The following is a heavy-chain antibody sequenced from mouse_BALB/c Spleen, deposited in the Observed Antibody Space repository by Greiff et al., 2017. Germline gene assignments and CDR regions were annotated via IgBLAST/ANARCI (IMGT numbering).Heavy chain of an antibody. V-gene: IGHV3-2*02. J-gene: IGHJ3*01. CDR1: GYSITSDYA. CDR2: ISYSGST. Sequence: VQLKESGPSLVKPSQTLSLTCSVTGYSITSDYAWNWIRQFPGNKLEWMGYISYSGSTSYNPSLKSRISITRDTSKNQFFLQLNSVTTEDTATYYCARSGLRRSAYWGQGTLVTVSA. CDR3: ARSGLRRSAY. D-gene: IGHD2-2*01.